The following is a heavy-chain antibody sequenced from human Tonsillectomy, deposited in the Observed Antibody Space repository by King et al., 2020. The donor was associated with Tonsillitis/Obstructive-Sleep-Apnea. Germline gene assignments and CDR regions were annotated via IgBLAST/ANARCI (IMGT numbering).Heavy chain of an antibody. D-gene: IGHD3-9*01. CDR2: LYYSGST. CDR3: ARAYYDILTGYLDDAFDV. J-gene: IGHJ3*01. Sequence: VQLQESGPGLVKPSETLSLTCTVSGVSISSYYWSWIRQPPGKGLEWIGYLYYSGSTNYNPSLKSRVTISGDTSKNQFSLKLSSVTAADTAVYYCARAYYDILTGYLDDAFDVWGQGTMVTVSS. CDR1: GVSISSYY. V-gene: IGHV4-59*08.